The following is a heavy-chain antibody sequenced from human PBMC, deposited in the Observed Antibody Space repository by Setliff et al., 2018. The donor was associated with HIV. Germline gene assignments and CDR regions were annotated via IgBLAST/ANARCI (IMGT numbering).Heavy chain of an antibody. Sequence: PSETLSLTCTVSGGSISRSNYYWGWIRQPPGKGLEGIGSVYYSGTSYYNPSLKSRFTRSIDTSKNQFSLRLSSVTAADTAVYYCARTYNSGWYIDMPPWHYYMDVWGKGTTVTVSS. CDR1: GGSISRSNYY. J-gene: IGHJ6*03. CDR3: ARTYNSGWYIDMPPWHYYMDV. V-gene: IGHV4-39*01. CDR2: VYYSGTS. D-gene: IGHD6-19*01.